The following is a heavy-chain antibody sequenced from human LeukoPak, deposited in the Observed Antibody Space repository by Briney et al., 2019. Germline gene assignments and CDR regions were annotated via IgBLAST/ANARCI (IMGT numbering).Heavy chain of an antibody. D-gene: IGHD1-20*01. CDR3: ARRNSISGSKGSPGWFDP. CDR1: GYSFTSYW. V-gene: IGHV5-51*01. Sequence: GESLKISCKGSGYSFTSYWIGWVRQMPGKGLEWMGIIYPGDSDTRYSPSFQGQVTISADKSISTAYLQWSSLKASDTAMYYCARRNSISGSKGSPGWFDPWGQGTLVTVSS. J-gene: IGHJ5*02. CDR2: IYPGDSDT.